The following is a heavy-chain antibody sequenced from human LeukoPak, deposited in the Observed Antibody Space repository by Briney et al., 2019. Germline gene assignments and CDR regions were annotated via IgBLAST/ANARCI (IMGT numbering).Heavy chain of an antibody. D-gene: IGHD3-9*01. CDR1: GFTFSSYA. CDR2: ISGSGGST. Sequence: GSLRLSCAASGFTFSSYAMSWVRQAPGKGLEWASAISGSGGSTYYADSVKGRFTISRDNSKNTLYLQMNSLRAEDTAVYYCAKDADILTGYYRGRAYYFDYWGQGTLVTVSS. CDR3: AKDADILTGYYRGRAYYFDY. J-gene: IGHJ4*02. V-gene: IGHV3-23*01.